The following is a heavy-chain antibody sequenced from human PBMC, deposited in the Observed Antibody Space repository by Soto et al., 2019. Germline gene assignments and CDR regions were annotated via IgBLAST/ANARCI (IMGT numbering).Heavy chain of an antibody. CDR3: ARVDYYDSSGYYGY. CDR1: GYTFTIYG. CDR2: ISGYNGNT. J-gene: IGHJ4*02. V-gene: IGHV1-18*04. D-gene: IGHD3-22*01. Sequence: QVQLVQSGAEVKQPGASVKVSCKASGYTFTIYGISWVRQAPGQGLEWMGWISGYNGNTDYAQNLQDRVTLTTDASTSSVYMELRSLRSDDTAVYYCARVDYYDSSGYYGYWGQGTLITVPS.